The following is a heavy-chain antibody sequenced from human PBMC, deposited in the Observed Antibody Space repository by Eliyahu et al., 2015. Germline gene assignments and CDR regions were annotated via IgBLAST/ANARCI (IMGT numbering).Heavy chain of an antibody. J-gene: IGHJ5*02. Sequence: QVQLQESGPGLVKPSQTLSLTCTVSGGSISSGSYYWSWIRQPAGKGLEWIGRIYTSGSTNYNPSLKSRVTISVDTSKNQFSLKLSSVTAADTAVYYCARDSHPWNVVVVAATPSSWWFDPWGQGTLVTVSS. CDR2: IYTSGST. CDR1: GGSISSGSYY. V-gene: IGHV4-61*02. CDR3: ARDSHPWNVVVVAATPSSWWFDP. D-gene: IGHD2-15*01.